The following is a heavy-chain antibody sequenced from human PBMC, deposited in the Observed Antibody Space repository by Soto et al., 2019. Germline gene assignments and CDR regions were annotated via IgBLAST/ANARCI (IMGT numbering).Heavy chain of an antibody. CDR1: GYSFTSYW. V-gene: IGHV5-51*01. J-gene: IGHJ4*02. Sequence: GESLKISCKGSGYSFTSYWIGWVRQMPGKGLEWMGIIYPGDSDTRYSPSFQGQVTISADKSISTAYLQWSSLKASDTAMYYCARHPDLFAYYDSSGPPDYWGQGTLVTVSS. CDR2: IYPGDSDT. CDR3: ARHPDLFAYYDSSGPPDY. D-gene: IGHD3-22*01.